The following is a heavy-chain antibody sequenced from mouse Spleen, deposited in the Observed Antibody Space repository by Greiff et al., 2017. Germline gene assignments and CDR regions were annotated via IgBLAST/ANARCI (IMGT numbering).Heavy chain of an antibody. D-gene: IGHD3-3*01. Sequence: EVQLQQSGAELVRPGALVKLSCKASGFTFTGYYMHWVKQRPERGLEWIGWIDPKNGNTKYYPKFQGKASITADTSSNTAYLQLSSLTSEDTSVYYCARGLEDYWGQGTTLTVSS. J-gene: IGHJ2*01. CDR3: ARGLEDY. CDR1: GFTFTGYY. CDR2: IDPKNGNT. V-gene: IGHV14-1*02.